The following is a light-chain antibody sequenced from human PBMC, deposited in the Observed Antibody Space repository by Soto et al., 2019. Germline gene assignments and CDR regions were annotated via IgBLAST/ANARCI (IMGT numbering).Light chain of an antibody. CDR2: SIN. J-gene: IGLJ3*02. CDR1: SSNIGSNF. Sequence: QSVVTQPPSASGTLGQRVTLSCSGSSSNIGSNFVSWYQSLPGTAPKLIIYSINQRPSGVPDRFSGSKSGTSASLAISVLQSEDEADYFCASWDDSLKGPVFGGGTKVTVL. CDR3: ASWDDSLKGPV. V-gene: IGLV1-44*01.